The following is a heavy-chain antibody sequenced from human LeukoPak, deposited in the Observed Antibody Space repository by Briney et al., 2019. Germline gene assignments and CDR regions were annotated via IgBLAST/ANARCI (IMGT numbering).Heavy chain of an antibody. CDR2: ISGDGTRT. Sequence: PGGSLRLSCAASGFSFSSYAMTWARQAPVKGLEWVSAISGDGTRTYYADSVKGRFTISRDNSKHTLYLEMSSLRVEDTAIYYCAKWPEGAMDYFAYWGQGTLVTVSS. CDR3: AKWPEGAMDYFAY. D-gene: IGHD3-16*01. J-gene: IGHJ4*02. V-gene: IGHV3-23*01. CDR1: GFSFSSYA.